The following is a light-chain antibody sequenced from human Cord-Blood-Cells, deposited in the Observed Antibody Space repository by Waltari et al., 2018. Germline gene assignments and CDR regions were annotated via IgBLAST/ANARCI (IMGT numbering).Light chain of an antibody. J-gene: IGLJ3*02. Sequence: QSALTQPASVSGSPGQSITISCTGTSRDVGSYNLVSWYQQHPGKAPKRMIYEGSKRPSGVSNRFSGSKSGNTASLTISGLQAEDEADYYCCSYAGSRVFGGGTKLTVL. CDR2: EGS. CDR3: CSYAGSRV. V-gene: IGLV2-23*01. CDR1: SRDVGSYNL.